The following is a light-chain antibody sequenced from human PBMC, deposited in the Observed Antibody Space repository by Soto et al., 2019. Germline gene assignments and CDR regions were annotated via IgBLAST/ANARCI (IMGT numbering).Light chain of an antibody. Sequence: QSALTQPASVSGSPGQSITISCTGTRSDIGAYNFVSWYQQHPGKAPKLMLYDVNIRPSGVSNRFSGSKSGNTASLTISGLQAEDEADYYCTSLTTSTTMIFGGGTKLTVL. CDR1: RSDIGAYNF. J-gene: IGLJ2*01. V-gene: IGLV2-14*03. CDR2: DVN. CDR3: TSLTTSTTMI.